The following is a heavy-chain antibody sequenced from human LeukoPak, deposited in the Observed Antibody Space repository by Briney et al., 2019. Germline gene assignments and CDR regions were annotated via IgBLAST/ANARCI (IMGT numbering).Heavy chain of an antibody. J-gene: IGHJ4*02. V-gene: IGHV3-7*01. Sequence: PGGSLRLSCAVSGFTFSSHWMSWVRQAPGKGLELVANIKQDGSETYYVDSVKGRFTISRDNAKNSLFLQMNSLRAEDTAVYYCARDGEMPTIYFDYWGQGTLVTVSS. CDR2: IKQDGSET. CDR1: GFTFSSHW. D-gene: IGHD5-24*01. CDR3: ARDGEMPTIYFDY.